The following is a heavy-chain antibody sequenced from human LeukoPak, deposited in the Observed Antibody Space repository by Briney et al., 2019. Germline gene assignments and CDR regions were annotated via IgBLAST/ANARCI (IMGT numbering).Heavy chain of an antibody. CDR1: GGSISSYY. Sequence: PSETLSLTCTVSGGSISSYYWSWIRQPPGKGLEWIGYIYYSRSTNYNPSLKSRVTISVDTSKNQFSLKLSSVTAADTAVYYCARIPMYSGSYYFDYWGQGTLVTVSS. V-gene: IGHV4-59*08. J-gene: IGHJ4*02. D-gene: IGHD1-26*01. CDR2: IYYSRST. CDR3: ARIPMYSGSYYFDY.